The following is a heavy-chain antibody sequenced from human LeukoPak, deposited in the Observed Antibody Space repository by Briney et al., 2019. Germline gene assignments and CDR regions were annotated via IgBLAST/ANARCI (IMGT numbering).Heavy chain of an antibody. Sequence: ASVKVSCKASGGTFSSYAISWVRQAPGQGLEWMGGIIPIFGTANYAQKFQGRVTITTDESTSTAYMELSSLRSEDTAVYYCARAAAMGHYYYYYMDVWGEGTTVTVSS. CDR1: GGTFSSYA. CDR2: IIPIFGTA. J-gene: IGHJ6*03. V-gene: IGHV1-69*05. CDR3: ARAAAMGHYYYYYMDV. D-gene: IGHD5-18*01.